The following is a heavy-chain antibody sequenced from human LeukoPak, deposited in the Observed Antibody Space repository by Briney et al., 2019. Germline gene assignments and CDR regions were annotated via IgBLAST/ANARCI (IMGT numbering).Heavy chain of an antibody. Sequence: SGPTLVKPTQTLTLTCTFSGFSLSTSGVGVGWIRQPPGKALEWLALIYWDDDKRYTPSLKSRLTITKDTSKNQVVLTMTNMDPVDTATYYCAHLNSSGWYGDFDYWGQGTLVTVSS. V-gene: IGHV2-5*02. CDR2: IYWDDDK. J-gene: IGHJ4*02. D-gene: IGHD6-19*01. CDR1: GFSLSTSGVG. CDR3: AHLNSSGWYGDFDY.